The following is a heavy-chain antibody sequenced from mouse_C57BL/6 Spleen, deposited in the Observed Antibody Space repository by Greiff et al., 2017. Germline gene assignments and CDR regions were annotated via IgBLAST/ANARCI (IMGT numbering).Heavy chain of an antibody. J-gene: IGHJ3*01. CDR2: ISGGGGNT. CDR3: ARHGYYGSSPAWFAY. D-gene: IGHD1-1*01. Sequence: DVMLVESGGGLVKPGGSLKLSCAASGFTFSSYTMSWVRQTPEKRLEWVATISGGGGNTYYPDSVKGRFTISRDNAKNTLYLQMSSLRSEDTALYYCARHGYYGSSPAWFAYWGQGTLVTVSA. CDR1: GFTFSSYT. V-gene: IGHV5-9*01.